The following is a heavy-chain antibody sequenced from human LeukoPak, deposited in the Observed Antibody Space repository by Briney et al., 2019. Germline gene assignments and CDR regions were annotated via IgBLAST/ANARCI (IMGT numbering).Heavy chain of an antibody. CDR2: INHSGST. V-gene: IGHV4-34*01. J-gene: IGHJ4*02. Sequence: SETLSLTCAVYGGSFSGYYWSWIRQPPGKGLGWIGEINHSGSTNYNPSLKSRVTISVDTSKNQFSLKLSSVTAADTAVYYCARGRRVLRYFDWLSYWGQGTLVTVSS. CDR1: GGSFSGYY. D-gene: IGHD3-9*01. CDR3: ARGRRVLRYFDWLSY.